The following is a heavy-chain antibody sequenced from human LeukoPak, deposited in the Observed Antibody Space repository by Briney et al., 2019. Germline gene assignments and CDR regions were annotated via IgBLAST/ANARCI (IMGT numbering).Heavy chain of an antibody. CDR1: GGSFSGYY. Sequence: SETLSLTCAVYGGSFSGYYWSWIRQPPGKGLEGSGESNHSGSTNYNPSLKRRVTISVDTSKNQFSLKLSSVTAADTAVYYCARERRRGYSYGYRGLEYWGQGTLVTVSS. J-gene: IGHJ4*02. V-gene: IGHV4-34*01. CDR2: SNHSGST. D-gene: IGHD5-18*01. CDR3: ARERRRGYSYGYRGLEY.